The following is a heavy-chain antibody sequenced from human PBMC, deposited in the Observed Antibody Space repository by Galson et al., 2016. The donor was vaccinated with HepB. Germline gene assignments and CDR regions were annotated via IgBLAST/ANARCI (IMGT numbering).Heavy chain of an antibody. CDR2: IKQDGTQK. V-gene: IGHV3-7*01. J-gene: IGHJ5*02. CDR1: GFTFSNYW. D-gene: IGHD6-19*01. CDR3: VGDPPSSGWAFDP. Sequence: SLRLSCAASGFTFSNYWMSWVRQAPGEGLEWLVNIKQDGTQKDCVDSVKGRFTISRDNSIYTSYLQMNSLRVEDTAVYYCVGDPPSSGWAFDPWGQGTLVTVSS.